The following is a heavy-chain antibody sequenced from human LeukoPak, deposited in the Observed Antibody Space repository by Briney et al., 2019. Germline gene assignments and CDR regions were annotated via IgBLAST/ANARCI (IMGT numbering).Heavy chain of an antibody. V-gene: IGHV4-59*01. Sequence: SETLSLTCTVSGGSISSYYWSWIRQPPGKGLEWIGYIYYSGSTNYNPSLKSRVTISVDTPKNQFSLKLSSVTAADTAVYYCARTKVGPSTVTTYYFDYWGQGTLVTVSS. D-gene: IGHD4-17*01. CDR1: GGSISSYY. J-gene: IGHJ4*02. CDR2: IYYSGST. CDR3: ARTKVGPSTVTTYYFDY.